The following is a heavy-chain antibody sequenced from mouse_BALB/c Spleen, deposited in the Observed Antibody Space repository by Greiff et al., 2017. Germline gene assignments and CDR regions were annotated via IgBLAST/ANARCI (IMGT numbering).Heavy chain of an antibody. D-gene: IGHD1-1*01. CDR3: ARHERDYSLDY. CDR1: GFTFSSYY. Sequence: VKLVESGGGLVKLGGSLKLSCAASGFTFSSYYMSWVRQTPEKRLELVAAINSNGGSTYYPDTVKGRFTISRDNAKNTLYLQMSSLKSEDTALYYCARHERDYSLDYWGQGTTLAVSS. J-gene: IGHJ2*01. CDR2: INSNGGST. V-gene: IGHV5-6-2*01.